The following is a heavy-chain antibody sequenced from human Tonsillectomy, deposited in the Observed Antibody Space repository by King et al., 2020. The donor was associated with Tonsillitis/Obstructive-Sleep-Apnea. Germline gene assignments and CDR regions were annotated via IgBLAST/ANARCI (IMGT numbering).Heavy chain of an antibody. D-gene: IGHD5-12*01. J-gene: IGHJ5*02. CDR3: AGVRSDYTGYDCYWFDP. CDR2: IWYDGSDK. CDR1: GFTFSSYV. Sequence: VQLVESGGDVVQPGRSLRLSCAASGFTFSSYVMHWVRQAPGKGLEWVAVIWYDGSDKYYADSVKGRFTISRDNSKKTLYLQMNSLRAEDTAVYYCAGVRSDYTGYDCYWFDPWGQGTLVTVSS. V-gene: IGHV3-33*01.